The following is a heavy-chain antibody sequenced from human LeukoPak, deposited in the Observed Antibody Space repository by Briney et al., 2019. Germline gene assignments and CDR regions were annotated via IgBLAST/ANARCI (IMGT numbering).Heavy chain of an antibody. Sequence: RSLRLSCAASGFTFSSYAMHWVRQAPGKGLEWVAVISYDGSNKYYADSVKGRFTISRDNSKNTLYLQMNSLRAEDTAVYYCARGTHGYYYFDYWGQGTLVTVSS. J-gene: IGHJ4*02. CDR1: GFTFSSYA. D-gene: IGHD5-18*01. V-gene: IGHV3-30-3*01. CDR3: ARGTHGYYYFDY. CDR2: ISYDGSNK.